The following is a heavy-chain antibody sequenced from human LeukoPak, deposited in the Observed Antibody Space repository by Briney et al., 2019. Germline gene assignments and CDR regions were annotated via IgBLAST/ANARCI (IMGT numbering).Heavy chain of an antibody. CDR1: GFTVSSNY. J-gene: IGHJ4*02. V-gene: IGHV3-53*01. CDR2: IYSGGST. CDR3: AKADTVTTAYYFDY. D-gene: IGHD4-11*01. Sequence: GGSLRLSCAASGFTVSSNYMSWVRQAPGKGLKWVSVIYSGGSTYYADSVKGRFTISRDNSKNTLYLQMNSLRAEDTAVYYCAKADTVTTAYYFDYWGQGTLVTVSS.